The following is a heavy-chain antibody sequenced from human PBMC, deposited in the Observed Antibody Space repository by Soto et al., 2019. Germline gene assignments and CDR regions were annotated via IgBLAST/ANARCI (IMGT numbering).Heavy chain of an antibody. CDR1: GFTFTNAW. CDR3: TTDSYSTIIIVRFDY. D-gene: IGHD3-22*01. Sequence: EVQLVESGGGLVKPGGSLRLSCADSGFTFTNAWINWVRQAPGKGLEWVGRIKSKTDGGTTDYAEPVKGRFAISRDDSNNMVYLQMNSLKIEDTAVYYCTTDSYSTIIIVRFDYWGHGTLVTVSS. V-gene: IGHV3-15*07. CDR2: IKSKTDGGTT. J-gene: IGHJ4*01.